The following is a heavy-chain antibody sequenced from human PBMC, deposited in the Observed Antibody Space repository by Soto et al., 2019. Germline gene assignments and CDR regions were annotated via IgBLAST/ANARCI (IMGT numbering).Heavy chain of an antibody. Sequence: EVQLVESGGGLVKPGGSLRLSCAASGLTFSNAWMNWVRQAPGKGVEWVGRIKSKTDGGTTDYGAPVKGRFTISRDDSETTLYLEMNSLKTEVTAVYYGTADRAELPTMTIAYWGQGSLVTVSS. J-gene: IGHJ4*02. CDR3: TADRAELPTMTIAY. CDR1: GLTFSNAW. CDR2: IKSKTDGGTT. D-gene: IGHD2-15*01. V-gene: IGHV3-15*07.